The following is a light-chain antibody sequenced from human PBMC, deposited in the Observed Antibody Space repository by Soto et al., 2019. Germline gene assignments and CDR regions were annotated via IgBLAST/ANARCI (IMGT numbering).Light chain of an antibody. CDR3: QQRSNWPIT. CDR1: QSVSNNY. V-gene: IGKV3-11*01. J-gene: IGKJ5*01. Sequence: EVVLTQSPGTLSLSPGEXXXXXXXXSQSVSNNYLAWYQQKPGQAPRLLIYDASNRATGIPARFSGSGSGTDFTLTISSLEPEDFAVYYCQQRSNWPITFGQGTRLE. CDR2: DAS.